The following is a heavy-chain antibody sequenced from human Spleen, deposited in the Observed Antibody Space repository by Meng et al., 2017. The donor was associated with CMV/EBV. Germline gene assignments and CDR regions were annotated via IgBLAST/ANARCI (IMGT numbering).Heavy chain of an antibody. D-gene: IGHD3-3*01. CDR2: IIPIFGTA. V-gene: IGHV1-69*05. CDR1: GGTFSSYA. CDR3: ASRISYYDLWSSYIV. Sequence: SVKVSCKASGGTFSSYAISWVRQAPGQGLEWMGGIIPIFGTANYAQKFQGRVTMTRDTSISTAHMELNRLTFDDTAMYYCASRISYYDLWSSYIVWGQGTQVTVSS. J-gene: IGHJ4*02.